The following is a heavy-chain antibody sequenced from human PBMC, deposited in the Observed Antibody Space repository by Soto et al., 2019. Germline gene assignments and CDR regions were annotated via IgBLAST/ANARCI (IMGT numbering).Heavy chain of an antibody. CDR2: ITGSVSEA. D-gene: IGHD3-3*01. CDR1: GFIVSTYA. CDR3: AKLRFLEWLVNLDV. Sequence: HPGGSLRLSCAASGFIVSTYAMTWVRQAPGKGLEWVSGITGSVSEAHYADSVKGRFTISRDNSKNTVYLQMNSLRAEDTAIYYCAKLRFLEWLVNLDVWGQGTTVTVSS. V-gene: IGHV3-23*01. J-gene: IGHJ6*02.